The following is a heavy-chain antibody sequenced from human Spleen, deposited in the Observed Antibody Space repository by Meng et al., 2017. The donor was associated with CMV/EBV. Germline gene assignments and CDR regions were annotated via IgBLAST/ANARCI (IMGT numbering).Heavy chain of an antibody. J-gene: IGHJ4*02. CDR2: ISHSGYA. V-gene: IGHV4-38-2*02. Sequence: LSCTVSDSSISSHYFCAWIRQPPEEGPEWIGTISHSGYAYYNTSLMSQVTMSMDTSKRQFSLSVNSVTAADTALYYCARVRSAYSDYYLFDYWGQGTLVTVSS. CDR3: ARVRSAYSDYYLFDY. D-gene: IGHD3-22*01. CDR1: DSSISSHYF.